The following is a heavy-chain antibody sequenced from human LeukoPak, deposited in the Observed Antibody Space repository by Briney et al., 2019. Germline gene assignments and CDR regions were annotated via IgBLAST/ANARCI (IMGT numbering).Heavy chain of an antibody. D-gene: IGHD6-19*01. CDR2: IFSGGTT. V-gene: IGHV3-53*01. J-gene: IGHJ4*02. Sequence: PGGSLRLSCAASGFTVSSNYMSWVRQAPGKGLEWVSVIFSGGTTYYADSVKGRFTISRDNSKNTLYLQMSSLRVDDTAVYYCATDRSNSWVDYWGLGTLVTVAS. CDR1: GFTVSSNY. CDR3: ATDRSNSWVDY.